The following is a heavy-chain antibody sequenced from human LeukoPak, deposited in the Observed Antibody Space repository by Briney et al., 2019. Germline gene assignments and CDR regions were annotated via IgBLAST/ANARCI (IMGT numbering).Heavy chain of an antibody. J-gene: IGHJ6*03. CDR1: GGSISSSSYN. CDR3: ARDMIAAAGTPDLSYYYYYYMDV. Sequence: SETLSLTCTVSGGSISSSSYNWAWIRQPPGKGLEWIGNIDNIGSTYYNPSLKSRVTISVDTSKNQFSLKLSSVTAADTAVYYCARDMIAAAGTPDLSYYYYYYMDVWGKGTTVTVSS. V-gene: IGHV4-39*07. CDR2: IDNIGST. D-gene: IGHD6-13*01.